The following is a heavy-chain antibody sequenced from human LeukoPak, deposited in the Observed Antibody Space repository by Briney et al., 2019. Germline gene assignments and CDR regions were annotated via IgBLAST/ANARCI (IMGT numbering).Heavy chain of an antibody. Sequence: GGSLRLSRAVSGFTVSSDYMSWVRQAPGKGLEWVSTIYSGGTTYYADSVKGRFTISRDNAKNSLYLQMNSLRAEDTAVYYCARDEPIFGVVIATDYWGQGTLVTVSS. CDR3: ARDEPIFGVVIATDY. J-gene: IGHJ4*02. V-gene: IGHV3-53*01. D-gene: IGHD3-3*01. CDR1: GFTVSSDY. CDR2: IYSGGTT.